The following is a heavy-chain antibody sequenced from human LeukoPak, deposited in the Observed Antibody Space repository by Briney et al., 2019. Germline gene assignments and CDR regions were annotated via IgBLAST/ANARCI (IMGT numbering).Heavy chain of an antibody. J-gene: IGHJ4*02. Sequence: ASVKVSCKASGYTFTSYGISWVRQAPGQGLEWMGWISTYNGNTNYAQKLQGRVTMTTDTSTSTAYMELRSLRSDDTAVYYCAKNLALTGEFDSWGQGTLVTVSS. CDR3: AKNLALTGEFDS. CDR2: ISTYNGNT. D-gene: IGHD7-27*01. V-gene: IGHV1-18*01. CDR1: GYTFTSYG.